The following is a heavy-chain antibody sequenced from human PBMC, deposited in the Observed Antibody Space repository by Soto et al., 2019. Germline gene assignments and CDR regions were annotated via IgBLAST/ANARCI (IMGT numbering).Heavy chain of an antibody. D-gene: IGHD2-8*02. CDR2: IIPIFGTA. V-gene: IGHV1-69*01. J-gene: IGHJ1*01. CDR3: ARLSWWVGTPSSEYFHH. CDR1: GGTFSSYA. Sequence: QVQLVQSGAEVKKPGSSVKVSCKASGGTFSSYAISWVRQAPGQGLEWMGGIIPIFGTANYAQKFQGRVTITADESTRTAYMGLSSLRSEDTAVYSCARLSWWVGTPSSEYFHHWGQGTLVTVSS.